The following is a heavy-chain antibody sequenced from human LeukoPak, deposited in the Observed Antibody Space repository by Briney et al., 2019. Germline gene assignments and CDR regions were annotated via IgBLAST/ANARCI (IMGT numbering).Heavy chain of an antibody. V-gene: IGHV1-69*01. Sequence: SVKVSCKASGGTFSSYAISWVRQAPGQGLEWMGGIIPIFGTANYAQKFQGRVTITADESTSTAYMELSSLRSEDTAVYYCASRSPSIVVVITFDALDIWGQGTMVTVSS. J-gene: IGHJ3*02. CDR2: IIPIFGTA. CDR3: ASRSPSIVVVITFDALDI. D-gene: IGHD3-22*01. CDR1: GGTFSSYA.